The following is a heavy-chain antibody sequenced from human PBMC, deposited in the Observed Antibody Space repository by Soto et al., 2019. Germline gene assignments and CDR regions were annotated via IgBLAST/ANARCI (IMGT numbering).Heavy chain of an antibody. CDR1: GGSISSGDYY. CDR2: IYYSWST. J-gene: IGHJ2*01. Sequence: TLSLSGAVPGGSISSGDYYWSWIRQPPGKGLEWIGYIYYSWSTYYNTSLKSRVTISVDTSKNQLSLKLSSVTAADTDVYYCAMSTVTTFYFDLWGRGTLVTVSS. CDR3: AMSTVTTFYFDL. D-gene: IGHD4-4*01. V-gene: IGHV4-30-4*01.